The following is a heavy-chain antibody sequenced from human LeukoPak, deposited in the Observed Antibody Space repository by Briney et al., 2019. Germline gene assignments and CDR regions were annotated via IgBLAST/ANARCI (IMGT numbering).Heavy chain of an antibody. V-gene: IGHV4-61*08. D-gene: IGHD3-3*01. CDR3: ATLGYDFWSGYYPYYYYGMDV. CDR1: GGSIFSYGYY. J-gene: IGHJ6*02. CDR2: IYTSGST. Sequence: PSETLSLTCTVSGGSIFSYGYYWSWIRQHPGKGLEWIAYIYTSGSTNYNPSLKSRVTMSVDTSKNQFSLKLSSVTAAGTAVYYCATLGYDFWSGYYPYYYYGMDVWGQGTTVTVSS.